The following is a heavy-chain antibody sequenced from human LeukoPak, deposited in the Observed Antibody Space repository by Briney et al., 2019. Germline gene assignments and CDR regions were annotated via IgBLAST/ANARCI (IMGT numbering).Heavy chain of an antibody. Sequence: PSETLSLTCTVSGGSISSGGYYWSWIRQHPGTGLEWIGYIYYSGSTYYNPSLKSRVTISVDTSKNQFSLKLSSVTAADTAVYYCAREGPYRYFDYWGQGTLVTVSS. CDR1: GGSISSGGYY. D-gene: IGHD5-18*01. CDR3: AREGPYRYFDY. CDR2: IYYSGST. J-gene: IGHJ4*02. V-gene: IGHV4-31*03.